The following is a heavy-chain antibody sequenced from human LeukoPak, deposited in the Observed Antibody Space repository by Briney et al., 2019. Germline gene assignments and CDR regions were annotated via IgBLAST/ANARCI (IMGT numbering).Heavy chain of an antibody. CDR3: AKDHRGWEEGQPTSNFDP. CDR2: ISISGIST. CDR1: GFTFYNYG. V-gene: IGHV3-23*01. Sequence: PGGSLRLSCAVSGFTFYNYGMSWVRQAPGKGLEWVSAISISGISTYYADSVKGRFTISRENSKNTLYLQMNSLRAEDTAVYYCAKDHRGWEEGQPTSNFDPWGQGTLVTVSS. D-gene: IGHD3-10*01. J-gene: IGHJ5*02.